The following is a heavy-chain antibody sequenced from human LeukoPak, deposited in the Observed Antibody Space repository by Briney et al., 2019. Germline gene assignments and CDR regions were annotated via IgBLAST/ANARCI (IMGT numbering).Heavy chain of an antibody. CDR2: IKQDGSEK. CDR3: ARDGTSIVGSLDY. V-gene: IGHV3-7*05. J-gene: IGHJ4*02. Sequence: GGSLRLSCAASGFTFRDYWMNWVRQAPGKGLEWVASIKQDGSEKYYVDSVKGRFTISRDNAKNSLYLQMNSLRAEDTAVYYCARDGTSIVGSLDYWGQGTLVSVSS. D-gene: IGHD1-26*01. CDR1: GFTFRDYW.